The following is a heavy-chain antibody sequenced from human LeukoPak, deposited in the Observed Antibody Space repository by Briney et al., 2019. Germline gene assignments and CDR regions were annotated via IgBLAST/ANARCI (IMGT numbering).Heavy chain of an antibody. CDR1: GFTFSSYA. V-gene: IGHV3-23*01. Sequence: GGSLRLSCTASGFTFSSYAMTWVRQAPGKGLEWISSLSPSGDSTYYANSVKGRFTISRDNSKNTLYLQVDSLRAEDTAVYYCAKEGPGYPKVAGTFDYWGQGTLVTVSS. D-gene: IGHD6-19*01. J-gene: IGHJ4*02. CDR3: AKEGPGYPKVAGTFDY. CDR2: LSPSGDST.